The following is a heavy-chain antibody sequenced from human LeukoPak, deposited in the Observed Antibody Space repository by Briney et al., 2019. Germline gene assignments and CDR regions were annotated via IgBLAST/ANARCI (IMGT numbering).Heavy chain of an antibody. V-gene: IGHV4-59*01. CDR2: IYYSGGT. Sequence: SETLSLTCTVSGGSISTYYWSWIRQPPGKGLEWIGYIYYSGGTNHNPSLKSRITTSIDTSKNQFSLKLSSVTAADTAVYYCARVGSGSFDYWGQGTLVTVSS. J-gene: IGHJ4*02. CDR3: ARVGSGSFDY. D-gene: IGHD1-1*01. CDR1: GGSISTYY.